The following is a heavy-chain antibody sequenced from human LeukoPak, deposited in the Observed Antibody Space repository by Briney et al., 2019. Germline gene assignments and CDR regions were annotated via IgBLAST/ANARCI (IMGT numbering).Heavy chain of an antibody. CDR2: ITGSGTST. Sequence: GGSLRLSCVASGFTFSNYAMSWVRQAPGKGLEWVSAITGSGTSTYYADSLKGRFTISRDNSKNTVFLQMNSLRHEDTAIYYCVIWGDYDVLTLYYVPDYWGQGTLVTVSS. D-gene: IGHD3-9*01. CDR3: VIWGDYDVLTLYYVPDY. V-gene: IGHV3-23*01. J-gene: IGHJ4*02. CDR1: GFTFSNYA.